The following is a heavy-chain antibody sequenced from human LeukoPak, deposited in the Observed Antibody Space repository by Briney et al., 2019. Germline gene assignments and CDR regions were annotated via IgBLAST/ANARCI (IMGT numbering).Heavy chain of an antibody. V-gene: IGHV4-59*01. CDR3: ARDYYDSSGYYYYYYMDV. CDR2: IYYSGST. CDR1: GGSISSYY. J-gene: IGHJ6*03. D-gene: IGHD3-22*01. Sequence: SETLSLTCTVSGGSISSYYWSWIRQPPGKGLEWIGYIYYSGSTNYNPSLKSRVTISVDTSKNQFSLKLSSVTAADTAVYYCARDYYDSSGYYYYYYMDVWGKGTTVTVSS.